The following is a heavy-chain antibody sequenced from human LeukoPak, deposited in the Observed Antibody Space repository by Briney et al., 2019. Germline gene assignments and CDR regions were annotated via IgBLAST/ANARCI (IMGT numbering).Heavy chain of an antibody. D-gene: IGHD2-2*01. V-gene: IGHV3-21*04. Sequence: GGSLRLSCAASGFAFTAYGMNWVRQAPGKGLEWLSYIGPGPSRTYYADSVRGRFVISRDDAKNSLYLQMNSLRAEDTALYYCARQPAAISDYYYYYYMDVWGKGTTVTVSS. J-gene: IGHJ6*03. CDR3: ARQPAAISDYYYYYYMDV. CDR2: IGPGPSRT. CDR1: GFAFTAYG.